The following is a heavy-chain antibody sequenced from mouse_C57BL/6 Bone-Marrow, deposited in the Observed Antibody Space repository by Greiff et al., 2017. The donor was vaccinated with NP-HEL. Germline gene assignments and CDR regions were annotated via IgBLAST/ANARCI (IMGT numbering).Heavy chain of an antibody. Sequence: QLQQSGAELARPGASVKLSCKASGYTFTSYGISWVKQRTGQGLEWIGEIFPRSGNTYYNEKFKGKATLTADKSSSTAYMELRSLTSEDSAVYFCARSVTTVVATPYYAMDYWGQGTSVTVSS. CDR2: IFPRSGNT. D-gene: IGHD1-1*01. CDR3: ARSVTTVVATPYYAMDY. J-gene: IGHJ4*01. V-gene: IGHV1-81*01. CDR1: GYTFTSYG.